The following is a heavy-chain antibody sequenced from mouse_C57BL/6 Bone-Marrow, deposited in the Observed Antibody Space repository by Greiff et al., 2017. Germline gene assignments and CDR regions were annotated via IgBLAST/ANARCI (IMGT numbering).Heavy chain of an antibody. D-gene: IGHD4-1*01. V-gene: IGHV3-8*01. CDR1: GYSITSDY. CDR2: ISYSGST. J-gene: IGHJ1*03. CDR3: ARYAAPGGQGYFDV. Sequence: DVMLVESGPGLAKPSQTLSLTCSVTGYSITSDYWNWIRKFPGNKLEYMGYISYSGSTYYNPSPKSRISITRDTSKNQYYLQLDSVTTEDTATYYCARYAAPGGQGYFDVWGTGTTVTVSS.